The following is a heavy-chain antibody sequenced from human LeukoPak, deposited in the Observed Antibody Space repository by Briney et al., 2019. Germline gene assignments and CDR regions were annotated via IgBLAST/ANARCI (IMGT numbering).Heavy chain of an antibody. CDR3: AKDRTWELLEGVFDY. J-gene: IGHJ4*02. D-gene: IGHD1-26*01. CDR2: ISGSGGST. V-gene: IGHV3-23*01. Sequence: GGSLRLSCAASGFTFSSYAMSWVRQAPGKGLEWVSAISGSGGSTYYADSVKGRFTISRDNSKNTLYLQMNSLRAEDTAVCYCAKDRTWELLEGVFDYWGQGTLVTVSS. CDR1: GFTFSSYA.